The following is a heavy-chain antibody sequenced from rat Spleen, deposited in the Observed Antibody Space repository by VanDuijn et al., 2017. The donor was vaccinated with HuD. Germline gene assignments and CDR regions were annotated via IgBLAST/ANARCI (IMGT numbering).Heavy chain of an antibody. D-gene: IGHD1-11*01. V-gene: IGHV5-29*01. CDR1: GFTFSDYY. J-gene: IGHJ1*01. CDR3: ASEGDFYYGGYSSHWYFDF. CDR2: ISYDGSST. Sequence: EVQLVESDGGLVQPGRSLKLSCAASGFTFSDYYMAWVRQAPTKGLEWVATISYDGSSTYYRDSVKGRFTISRDNAKSTLYLQMDSLRSEDTATYYCASEGDFYYGGYSSHWYFDFWGPGTMVTVSS.